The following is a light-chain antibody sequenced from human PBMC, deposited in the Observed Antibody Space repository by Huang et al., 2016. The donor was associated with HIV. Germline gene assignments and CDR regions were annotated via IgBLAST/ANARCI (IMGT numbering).Light chain of an antibody. CDR1: QSVLKTSNNKNC. CDR2: WAS. V-gene: IGKV4-1*01. Sequence: DIVVTQSPDSLALSLGGRAAINCTASQSVLKTSNNKNCLSWYQLKPGQPPKLLIYWASTRESGVPDRFSGSGSGTHFTLTIASLQAEDAAVYYCHQYYDTPQTFGQGTKVEVK. J-gene: IGKJ1*01. CDR3: HQYYDTPQT.